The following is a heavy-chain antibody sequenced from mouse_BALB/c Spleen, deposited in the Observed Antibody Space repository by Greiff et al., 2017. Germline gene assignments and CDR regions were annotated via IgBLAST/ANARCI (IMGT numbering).Heavy chain of an antibody. CDR1: GYTFTSYW. CDR2: IYPGDGDT. Sequence: QVQLKQSGAELARPGASVKLSCKASGYTFTSYWMQWVKQRPGQGLEWIGAIYPGDGDTRYTQKFKGKATLTADKSSSTAYMQLSSLASEDSAVYYCAREDRFAYWGQGTLVTVSA. J-gene: IGHJ3*01. V-gene: IGHV1-87*01. CDR3: AREDRFAY.